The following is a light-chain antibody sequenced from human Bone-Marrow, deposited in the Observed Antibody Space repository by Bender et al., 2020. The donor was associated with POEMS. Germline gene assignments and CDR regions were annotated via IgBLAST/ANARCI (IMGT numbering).Light chain of an antibody. V-gene: IGLV2-14*02. CDR3: VAWDASLNGWV. Sequence: QSALTQPASVSGSPGQSITISCTGASSDVGAYNLVSWYQQHPGKAPKLMIYDVNNRPSGVSNRFSGSKSGTSASLAITGLQSDDEAIYFCVAWDASLNGWVFGGGTKLTVL. CDR2: DVN. J-gene: IGLJ3*02. CDR1: SSDVGAYNL.